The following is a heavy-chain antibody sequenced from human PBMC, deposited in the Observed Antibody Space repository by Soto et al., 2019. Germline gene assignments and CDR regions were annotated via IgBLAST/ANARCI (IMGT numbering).Heavy chain of an antibody. J-gene: IGHJ4*02. D-gene: IGHD6-6*01. Sequence: GGSLRLSCAASGLTFSSYSMNWVRQAPGKGREWVSSISSSSYIYYADSVKGRFTISRDNAKNSLYLQMNSLRAEDTAVYYCARDWHVAARSGNFDYWGQGTLVTVSS. CDR3: ARDWHVAARSGNFDY. V-gene: IGHV3-21*01. CDR1: GLTFSSYS. CDR2: ISSSSYI.